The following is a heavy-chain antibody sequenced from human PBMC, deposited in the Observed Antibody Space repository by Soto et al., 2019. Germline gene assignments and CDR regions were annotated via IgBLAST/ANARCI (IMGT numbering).Heavy chain of an antibody. CDR3: AKDHNLGYCSGGSCYSVPDY. CDR1: GFTFSSYA. Sequence: GGSLRLSCAASGFTFSSYAMGWVRQAPGKGLEWVSAIGGSGGSTYYADSVKGRFTISRDNSKNTLYLQMNSLRAEDTAVYYCAKDHNLGYCSGGSCYSVPDYWGQGTLVTVSS. CDR2: IGGSGGST. J-gene: IGHJ4*02. D-gene: IGHD2-15*01. V-gene: IGHV3-23*01.